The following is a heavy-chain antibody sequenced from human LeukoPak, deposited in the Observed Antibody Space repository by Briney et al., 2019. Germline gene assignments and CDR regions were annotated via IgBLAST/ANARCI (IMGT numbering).Heavy chain of an antibody. J-gene: IGHJ6*02. CDR1: GFTFSSYA. CDR2: ISGSGGST. Sequence: GGSLRLSCAASGFTFSSYAMSWVRQAPGKGLEWVSAISGSGGSTYYADSVKGRFTISRDNGKNTLYLQMNSLRDEDTAVYFCARGPLYQVPFYNHYYGLDVWGQGTKVTVSS. CDR3: ARGPLYQVPFYNHYYGLDV. D-gene: IGHD2-2*01. V-gene: IGHV3-23*01.